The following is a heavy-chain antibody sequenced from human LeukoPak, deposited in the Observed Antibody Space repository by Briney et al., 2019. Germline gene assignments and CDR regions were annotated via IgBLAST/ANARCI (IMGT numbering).Heavy chain of an antibody. Sequence: PGGSLRLSCVASGLNFNSRWMDWVRRAPGQGLEWVASIKEDGSETHYVDSVRGRFTISRDNDKNSLYLQMNNLRAEDTAMYYCARDSGSYYYFDYWGQGTLVTVSS. V-gene: IGHV3-7*03. CDR3: ARDSGSYYYFDY. CDR1: GLNFNSRW. J-gene: IGHJ4*02. CDR2: IKEDGSET. D-gene: IGHD1-26*01.